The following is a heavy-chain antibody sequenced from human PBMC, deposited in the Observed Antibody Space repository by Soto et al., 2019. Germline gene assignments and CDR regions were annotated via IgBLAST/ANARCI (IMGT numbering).Heavy chain of an antibody. Sequence: LRLSCAASGFTFDNYAMHWVRQAPGKGLEWVSGISWNSNTIAYADSVKGRFTISRDNAKNSLYLQMNRLRAEDTAFYYCAKDTGPNWGQGTLVTVSS. J-gene: IGHJ4*02. V-gene: IGHV3-9*01. CDR2: ISWNSNTI. CDR1: GFTFDNYA. CDR3: AKDTGPN.